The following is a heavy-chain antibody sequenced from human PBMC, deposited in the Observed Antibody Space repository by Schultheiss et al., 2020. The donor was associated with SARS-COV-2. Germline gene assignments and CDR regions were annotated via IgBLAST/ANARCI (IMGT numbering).Heavy chain of an antibody. V-gene: IGHV3-15*01. D-gene: IGHD2-2*01. CDR3: TIEPSQEYFQH. CDR2: IKSKTDGGTT. J-gene: IGHJ1*01. CDR1: GFTFSNAW. Sequence: GGSLRLSCAASGFTFSNAWMSWVRQAPGKGLEWVGRIKSKTDGGTTDYDAPVKARFTISRDNSKNTLYLQMNSLRAEDTAVYYCTIEPSQEYFQHWGQGTLVTVSS.